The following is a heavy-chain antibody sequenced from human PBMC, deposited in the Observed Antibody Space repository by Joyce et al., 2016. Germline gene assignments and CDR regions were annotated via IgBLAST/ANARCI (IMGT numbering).Heavy chain of an antibody. Sequence: EVHLLVSGGDLAQPGGSLRLSCAASGFTFDNYDMYWVRQAPGKGLEWVSAIGGTDGKTYYAAAVRGRFTISRDNYMNTLYLQMNSLRAEDTAVYYCARHRLGPGWYLDLWGRGTVVTVSS. CDR3: ARHRLGPGWYLDL. D-gene: IGHD3-16*01. CDR1: GFTFDNYD. CDR2: IGGTDGKT. J-gene: IGHJ2*01. V-gene: IGHV3-23*01.